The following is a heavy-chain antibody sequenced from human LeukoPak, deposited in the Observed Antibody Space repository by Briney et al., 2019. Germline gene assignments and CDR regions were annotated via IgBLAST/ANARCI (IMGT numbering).Heavy chain of an antibody. CDR3: ARDRGPSIYYYYYGMDV. D-gene: IGHD2-2*01. V-gene: IGHV3-33*01. CDR2: IWYDGSNK. CDR1: GFTFSSYG. Sequence: PGGSLRLSCAASGFTFSSYGMHWVRQAPGKGLEWVAVIWYDGSNKYYADSVKGRFTISRDNSKNTLYLQMNSLRAEDTAVYYCARDRGPSIYYYYYGMDVWGQGTTVTVSS. J-gene: IGHJ6*02.